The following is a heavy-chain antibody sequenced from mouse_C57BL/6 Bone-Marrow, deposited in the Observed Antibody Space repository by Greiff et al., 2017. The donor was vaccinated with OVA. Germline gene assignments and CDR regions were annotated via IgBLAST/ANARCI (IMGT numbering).Heavy chain of an antibody. CDR1: VYAFRLSC. Sequence: VQLQPSGPELVKPGASVPISFPASVYAFRLSCLTLFPPRPGKGLEWIGRIYPGDGDTNYNGKFKGKATLTADKSSSTAYMQLSSLTSEDSAVYFCAPLDYGSSYWYFDVWGTGTTVTVSS. V-gene: IGHV1-82*01. D-gene: IGHD1-1*01. J-gene: IGHJ1*03. CDR2: IYPGDGDT. CDR3: APLDYGSSYWYFDV.